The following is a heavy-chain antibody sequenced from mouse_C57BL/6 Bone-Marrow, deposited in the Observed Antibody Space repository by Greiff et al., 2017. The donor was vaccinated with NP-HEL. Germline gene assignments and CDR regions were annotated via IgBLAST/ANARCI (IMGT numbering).Heavy chain of an antibody. J-gene: IGHJ1*03. CDR1: GYTFTSYW. CDR3: ARDDYGSSPYWYFDV. CDR2: IDPSDSYT. Sequence: VQLQQPGAELVMPGASVKLSCKASGYTFTSYWMHWVKQRPGQGLEWIGEIDPSDSYTNYNQKFKGKSTLTVDKSSSTAYMQLSSLTSEDSAVYYCARDDYGSSPYWYFDVWGTGTTVTVSS. V-gene: IGHV1-69*01. D-gene: IGHD1-1*01.